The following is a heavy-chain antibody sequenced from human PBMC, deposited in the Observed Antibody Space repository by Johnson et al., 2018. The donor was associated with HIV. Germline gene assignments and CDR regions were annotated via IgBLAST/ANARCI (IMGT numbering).Heavy chain of an antibody. CDR3: ARDRPYFYGDYSAFDI. CDR2: ISGSGGSI. D-gene: IGHD4-17*01. J-gene: IGHJ3*02. Sequence: VQLVESGGGLVKPGGSLRLSCAASGFTFSDYYMSWIRQAPGKGLEWVSAISGSGGSIYYADSVNGRFTISRDNSKNTLYLQMNSLRVEDTAVYYCARDRPYFYGDYSAFDIWCQGTMVTVSS. V-gene: IGHV3-11*04. CDR1: GFTFSDYY.